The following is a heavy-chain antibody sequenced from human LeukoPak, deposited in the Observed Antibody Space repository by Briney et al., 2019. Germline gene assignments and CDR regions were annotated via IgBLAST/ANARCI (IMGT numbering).Heavy chain of an antibody. V-gene: IGHV4-34*01. Sequence: SETLSLTCAVYGGSFSGYYWSWIRQPPGKGLEWIGEINHSGSTNYNPSLKSRVTISVDTSKNQLSLKLSSVTAADTAVYYCARSLRNWYFDLWGRGTLVTVSS. J-gene: IGHJ2*01. CDR2: INHSGST. CDR1: GGSFSGYY. CDR3: ARSLRNWYFDL.